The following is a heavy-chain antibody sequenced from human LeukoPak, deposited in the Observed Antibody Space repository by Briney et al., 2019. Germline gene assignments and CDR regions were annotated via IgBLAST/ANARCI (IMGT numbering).Heavy chain of an antibody. J-gene: IGHJ4*02. CDR3: ARGGHGHTQNDY. D-gene: IGHD5-24*01. CDR1: GYTFTAHY. Sequence: ASVKVSCKASGYTFTAHYMHWVRQAPGQGLEWMGWINPNTGGTNYAQNFQGRVTMTRDTSITTSYMELSSLLSDDTALYYCARGGHGHTQNDYWGQGTLVTVSS. CDR2: INPNTGGT. V-gene: IGHV1-2*02.